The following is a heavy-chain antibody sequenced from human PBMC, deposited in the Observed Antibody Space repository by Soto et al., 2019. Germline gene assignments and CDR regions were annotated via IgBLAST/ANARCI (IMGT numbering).Heavy chain of an antibody. CDR3: AKPPHYNWNDY. Sequence: EVQLLESGGGLVQPGGSLRLSCAASGFTFSSYAMSWVRQAPGKGLEWISAVSGSGGSTYYADSVKGRFTISRDNSMDTLYLQMNNLRTEDTAVYYCAKPPHYNWNDYWGQGTLVTVSS. J-gene: IGHJ4*02. CDR1: GFTFSSYA. V-gene: IGHV3-23*01. D-gene: IGHD1-20*01. CDR2: VSGSGGST.